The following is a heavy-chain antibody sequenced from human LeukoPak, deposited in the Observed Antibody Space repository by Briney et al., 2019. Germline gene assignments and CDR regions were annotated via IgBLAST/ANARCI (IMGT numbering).Heavy chain of an antibody. Sequence: SVNVSPKASGGTCIIYDINWVRQALGQGLERMVKKIPMIGRGSYAQKFQGRVTITADKATSTAHMELSSLRSEDAAVYYCECSWVLVGDDYPRSFDYWGQGTLVTVSS. CDR1: GGTCIIYD. J-gene: IGHJ4*02. CDR3: ECSWVLVGDDYPRSFDY. V-gene: IGHV1-69*04. D-gene: IGHD5-12*01. CDR2: KIPMIGRG.